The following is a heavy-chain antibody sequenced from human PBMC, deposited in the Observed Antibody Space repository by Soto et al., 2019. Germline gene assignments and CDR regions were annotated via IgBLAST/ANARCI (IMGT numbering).Heavy chain of an antibody. V-gene: IGHV3-30-3*01. CDR2: ISYDGSNN. CDR1: GFTFSSYA. D-gene: IGHD3-3*01. J-gene: IGHJ4*02. Sequence: QVQLVESGGGVVQPGRSLRLSCAASGFTFSSYAMHWVRQAPGKGLEWVAVISYDGSNNYYADSVKGRFTISRDNSKNTLYLQMNSLGAEDTAVYYWARIYDFCSGTLPTYFDYWGQGTLVTVSS. CDR3: ARIYDFCSGTLPTYFDY.